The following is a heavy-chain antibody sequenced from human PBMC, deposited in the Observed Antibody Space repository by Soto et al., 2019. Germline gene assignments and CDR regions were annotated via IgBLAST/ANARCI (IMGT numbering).Heavy chain of an antibody. CDR2: IIPILGIA. J-gene: IGHJ4*02. D-gene: IGHD6-13*01. V-gene: IGHV1-69*04. CDR3: ARDSLYAAAGLPDY. Sequence: SVKVSCKASGGTFSSYTISWVRQAPGQGLEWMGRIIPILGIANYAQKFQGRVTITADKSTSTAYMELSSLRSEDTAVYYCARDSLYAAAGLPDYWGQGTLVTVSS. CDR1: GGTFSSYT.